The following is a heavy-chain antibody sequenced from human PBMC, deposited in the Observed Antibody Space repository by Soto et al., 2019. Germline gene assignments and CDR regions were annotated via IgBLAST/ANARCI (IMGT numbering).Heavy chain of an antibody. Sequence: EVQLVESGGGLVQPGGSLRLSCVASGIPVSSNYMTWVRQAPGKGLEWVSVLHSGGDTYYANSVKGRFTISRHDSTNTLFLQMNSLTAEDTAVYYCARDGPYYYASRMAVWGQGTTATVSS. J-gene: IGHJ6*02. D-gene: IGHD3-10*01. CDR3: ARDGPYYYASRMAV. CDR1: GIPVSSNY. CDR2: LHSGGDT. V-gene: IGHV3-53*04.